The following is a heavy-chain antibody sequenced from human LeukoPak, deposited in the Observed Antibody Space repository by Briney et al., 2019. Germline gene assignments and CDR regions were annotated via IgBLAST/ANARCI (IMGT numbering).Heavy chain of an antibody. CDR1: GGSVSGYY. CDR2: INHSGTT. J-gene: IGHJ4*02. V-gene: IGHV4-34*01. CDR3: ARGRNPY. Sequence: ASQTLSLTCAVYGGSVSGYYWTWIRQPPGRGLNWIGEINHSGTTNYNPSLQSRATISLDTSKSNSSLKRNPVTPAAPAINSGARGRNPYWGQGTLVTVSS.